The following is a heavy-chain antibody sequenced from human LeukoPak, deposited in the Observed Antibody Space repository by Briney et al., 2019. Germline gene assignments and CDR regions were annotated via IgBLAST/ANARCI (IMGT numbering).Heavy chain of an antibody. J-gene: IGHJ3*02. CDR1: GFTFDDYA. V-gene: IGHV3-9*01. CDR3: AKDIEGGNSWDAFDI. Sequence: PGRSLRLSCATSGFTFDDYAMHWVRQAPGKGLEWVSGISWNSGSIGYADSVKGRFTISRDNAKNSLYLQMNSLRAEDTALYYCAKDIEGGNSWDAFDIWGQGTTVTVSS. D-gene: IGHD4-23*01. CDR2: ISWNSGSI.